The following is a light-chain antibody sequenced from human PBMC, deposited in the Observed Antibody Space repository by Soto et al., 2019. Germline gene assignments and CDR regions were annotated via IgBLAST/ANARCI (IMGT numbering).Light chain of an antibody. CDR1: ISDFVVYNY. CDR3: SSHTISSALQV. CDR2: GVS. V-gene: IGLV2-14*01. J-gene: IGLJ1*01. Sequence: QSVLTQPASVSGSPGQSITISCTGTISDFVVYNYVSWYQQHPGKAPKLMIYGVSNRPSGVSNRFSGSKSGNTASLTISGLQADDEADYYCSSHTISSALQVFGTGTKVPS.